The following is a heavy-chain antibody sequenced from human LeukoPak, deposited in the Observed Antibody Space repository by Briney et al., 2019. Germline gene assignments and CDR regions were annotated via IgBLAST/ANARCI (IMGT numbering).Heavy chain of an antibody. V-gene: IGHV5-51*01. J-gene: IGHJ4*02. CDR3: AAYGGSSSFDY. Sequence: GESLKISCKGSGYSFTSYWIGWVRQMPGKGLEWMGIIYPGDSDARYSPSFQGQVTLSADKSFTTAYLQWTSLKASDTAIYYCAAYGGSSSFDYWGRGTPVTVSS. D-gene: IGHD6-6*01. CDR2: IYPGDSDA. CDR1: GYSFTSYW.